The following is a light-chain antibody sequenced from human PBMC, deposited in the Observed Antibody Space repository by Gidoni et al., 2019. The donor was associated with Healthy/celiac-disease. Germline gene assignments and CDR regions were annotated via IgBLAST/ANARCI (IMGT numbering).Light chain of an antibody. CDR1: KLGDTY. CDR3: QAWDSSDVV. J-gene: IGLJ2*01. V-gene: IGLV3-1*01. CDR2: QDS. Sequence: SYKLTRPPSVSVAPGQTASITCAGDKLGDTYACWYQQKPGQSPVLVIYQDSKRPSGIPERFSGSNSGNTATLTISGTQAMDEADYYCQAWDSSDVVFGGGTKLTVL.